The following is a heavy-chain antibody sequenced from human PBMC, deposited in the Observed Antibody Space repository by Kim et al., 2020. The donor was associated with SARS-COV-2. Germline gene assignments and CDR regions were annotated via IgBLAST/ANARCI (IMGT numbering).Heavy chain of an antibody. Sequence: GGSLRLSCAASGFTFSSYAMHWVRQAPGKGLEWVTFLSYAGSDKLYADSVRGRFTVSRNNSKSTLYLQMNSLRTEDTAIYYCAREGGTVAGTSVFDYWGLGALVTVSS. D-gene: IGHD1-7*01. CDR2: LSYAGSDK. V-gene: IGHV3-30*04. CDR1: GFTFSSYA. J-gene: IGHJ4*02. CDR3: AREGGTVAGTSVFDY.